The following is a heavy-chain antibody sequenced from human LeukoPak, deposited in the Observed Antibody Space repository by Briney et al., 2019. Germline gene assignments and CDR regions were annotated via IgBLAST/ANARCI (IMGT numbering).Heavy chain of an antibody. V-gene: IGHV3-30*02. CDR2: IRYDGLKK. D-gene: IGHD2-21*01. CDR3: AKDRETFSSYGYFDY. J-gene: IGHJ4*02. CDR1: GFTFSTYD. Sequence: PGGSLRLSCATSGFTFSTYDMHWVRQAPGKGLEWVAHIRYDGLKKRYADSVRGRVTVSRDSSKNTLYLQMNSLRAEDTAVYYCAKDRETFSSYGYFDYWGQGTLVPVSS.